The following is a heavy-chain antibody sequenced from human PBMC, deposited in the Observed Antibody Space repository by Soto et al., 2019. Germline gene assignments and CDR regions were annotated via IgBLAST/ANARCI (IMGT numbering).Heavy chain of an antibody. CDR3: ARDLCGGDCYSVDY. J-gene: IGHJ4*02. Sequence: PGGSLRLSCAASGFTFSSYGMHWVRQAPGKGLEWVAVIWYDGTKTYYADSVKGRFTISRDNSKNTLYLQMNSLRAEDTAVYYCARDLCGGDCYSVDYWGQGTLVTVSS. CDR1: GFTFSSYG. V-gene: IGHV3-33*01. CDR2: IWYDGTKT. D-gene: IGHD2-21*02.